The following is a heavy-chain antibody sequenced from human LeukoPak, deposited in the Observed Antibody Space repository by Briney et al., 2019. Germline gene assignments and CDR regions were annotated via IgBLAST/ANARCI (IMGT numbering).Heavy chain of an antibody. D-gene: IGHD6-19*01. CDR3: ARPYSSGWSGAFDI. CDR1: GGSIISYY. J-gene: IGHJ3*02. CDR2: IDTSGNT. V-gene: IGHV4-4*09. Sequence: SETLSLTCTVSGGSIISYYWSWIRQPPGKGLEWIGNIDTSGNTNYNPSIKSRVAISIDTSKNQFSLQLNSVTAADTAVYYCARPYSSGWSGAFDIWGQGTMVTVSS.